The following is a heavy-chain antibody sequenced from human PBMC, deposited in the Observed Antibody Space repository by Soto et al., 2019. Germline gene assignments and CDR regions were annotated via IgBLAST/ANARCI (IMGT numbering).Heavy chain of an antibody. D-gene: IGHD6-6*01. CDR2: ISGSGGST. V-gene: IGHV3-23*01. Sequence: GGSLRLSCAASGFTFSSYAMSWVRQAPGKGLEWVSAISGSGGSTYYADSVKGRFTISRDNSKNTLYLQMNSLRAEDAAVYYVAKDLGSGVQLVFYDAFDIWGQGTMVTVSS. CDR1: GFTFSSYA. J-gene: IGHJ3*02. CDR3: AKDLGSGVQLVFYDAFDI.